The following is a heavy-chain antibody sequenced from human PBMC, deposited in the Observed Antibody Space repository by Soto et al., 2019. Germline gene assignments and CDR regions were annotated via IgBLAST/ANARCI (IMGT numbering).Heavy chain of an antibody. Sequence: GGSLRLSCVATGFIFRSYGVHWVRQAPGKGLEWVAVISHDGSNAYYADAVNGRFTISRDNAKNTVYLQMNSLRGEDTAVYYCAKQGIEVAGTDYFDYWGQGALVTVSS. CDR1: GFIFRSYG. CDR2: ISHDGSNA. CDR3: AKQGIEVAGTDYFDY. V-gene: IGHV3-30*18. D-gene: IGHD6-19*01. J-gene: IGHJ4*02.